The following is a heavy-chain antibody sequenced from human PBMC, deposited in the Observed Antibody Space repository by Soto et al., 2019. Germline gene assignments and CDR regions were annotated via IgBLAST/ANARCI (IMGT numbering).Heavy chain of an antibody. V-gene: IGHV3-53*01. Sequence: PGVLQSLSGAASGISIRSSYMSWVRQAPGKGLEWVSLIYSGTNTYYEASVKGRFTISRDNSKNTLYLQMNRLRAEDTAVYDCARASDLLHAYFGMAFWGQGTTVTVSS. CDR3: ARASDLLHAYFGMAF. D-gene: IGHD3-3*01. CDR2: IYSGTNT. J-gene: IGHJ6*02. CDR1: GISIRSSY.